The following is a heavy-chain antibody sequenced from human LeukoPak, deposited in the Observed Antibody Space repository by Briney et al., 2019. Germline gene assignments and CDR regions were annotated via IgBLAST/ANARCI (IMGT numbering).Heavy chain of an antibody. CDR1: GITFSRFW. CDR2: VSGSGGST. CDR3: ARAGSWSSRPYFDY. J-gene: IGHJ4*02. V-gene: IGHV3-23*01. D-gene: IGHD1-26*01. Sequence: GGSLRLSCAASGITFSRFWMSWVRQAPGKGLEWISAVSGSGGSTYSADSVKGRFTISRDNSKNMVYLQTSSLRAEDTAVYYCARAGSWSSRPYFDYWGQGILVSVSS.